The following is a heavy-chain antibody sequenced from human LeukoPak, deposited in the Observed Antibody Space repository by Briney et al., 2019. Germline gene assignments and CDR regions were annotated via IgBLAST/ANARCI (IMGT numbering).Heavy chain of an antibody. V-gene: IGHV3-21*01. D-gene: IGHD6-13*01. CDR1: GFTFSSYS. CDR3: ARTQQLVGYYYYYYMDV. CDR2: ISSSSSYI. Sequence: GGSLRLSCAASGFTFSSYSMNWVRQAPGKGLEWVSSISSSSSYIYYADSVKGRFTISRDNAKNSLYLQMNSLRAEDTAVYYCARTQQLVGYYYYYYMDVWGKGTTVTVSS. J-gene: IGHJ6*03.